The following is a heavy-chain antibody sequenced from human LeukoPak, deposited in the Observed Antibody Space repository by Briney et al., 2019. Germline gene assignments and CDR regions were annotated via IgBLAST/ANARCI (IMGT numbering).Heavy chain of an antibody. D-gene: IGHD3-22*01. CDR2: ISRSSSYI. Sequence: GGSLRLSCAASGFTFSSYSMNWVRQAPGKGLEWVSSISRSSSYIYYADSVKGRFTISRDNAKNSLYLQMISLRAEDTAVYYCARDAYYIEYYYASSGPDAFDIWGQGTMVTVSS. CDR3: ARDAYYIEYYYASSGPDAFDI. J-gene: IGHJ3*02. CDR1: GFTFSSYS. V-gene: IGHV3-21*01.